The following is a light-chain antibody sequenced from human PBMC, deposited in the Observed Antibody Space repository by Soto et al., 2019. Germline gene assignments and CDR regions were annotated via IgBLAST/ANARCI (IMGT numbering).Light chain of an antibody. CDR3: QQYNNWPRGT. V-gene: IGKV3-15*01. J-gene: IGKJ1*01. CDR1: QSVSSN. Sequence: EIVMTQSPATLSVSPGERATLSCRASQSVSSNLAWYQQKPGQAPRLLIYGASTRATGIPARFSGSGSGTECTLTISRLQYEDVAVYYCQQYNNWPRGTFGQGTKVEIK. CDR2: GAS.